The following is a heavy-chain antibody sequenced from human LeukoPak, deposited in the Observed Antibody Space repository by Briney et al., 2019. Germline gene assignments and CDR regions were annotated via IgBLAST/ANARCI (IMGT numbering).Heavy chain of an antibody. CDR2: IYYSGST. V-gene: IGHV4-59*01. CDR3: ARSGSSLGYWFDP. CDR1: SGSISSYY. Sequence: PSETLSLTCTVSSGSISSYYWSWIRQPPGKGLEWIGYIYYSGSTNYNPSLKSRVTISVDTSKNQFSLKLSSVTAADTAVYYCARSGSSLGYWFDPWGQGTLVTVSS. D-gene: IGHD1-26*01. J-gene: IGHJ5*02.